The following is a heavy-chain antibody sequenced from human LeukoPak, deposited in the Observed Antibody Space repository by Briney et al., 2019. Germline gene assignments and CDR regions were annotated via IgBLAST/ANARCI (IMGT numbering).Heavy chain of an antibody. CDR1: GFTFSSYS. CDR3: ARDRKDGYTLYDAFDI. J-gene: IGHJ3*02. Sequence: TGGSLRLSCAASGFTFSSYSMNWVRQAPGKGLEWVSSISSSSSYIYYADSVKGRFTISRDNAKNSLYLQMNSLRAEDTAVYYCARDRKDGYTLYDAFDIWGQGTMVTVSS. CDR2: ISSSSSYI. D-gene: IGHD5-24*01. V-gene: IGHV3-21*01.